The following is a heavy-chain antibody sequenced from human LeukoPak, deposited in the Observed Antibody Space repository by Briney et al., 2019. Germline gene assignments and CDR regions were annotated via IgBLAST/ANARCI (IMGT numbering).Heavy chain of an antibody. J-gene: IGHJ2*01. CDR3: AREGVSSNWNNWYFDP. CDR2: IGTGGDT. V-gene: IGHV3-13*01. Sequence: GGPLRLSCAASGFTFITSDMNWSAQFTEKVLEGSSAIGTGGDTYYPGSVKGRFTISRENAENSLYLQMNSLRAEDTAVYYCAREGVSSNWNNWYFDPWGRGTLVTVSS. D-gene: IGHD1-1*01. CDR1: GFTFITSD.